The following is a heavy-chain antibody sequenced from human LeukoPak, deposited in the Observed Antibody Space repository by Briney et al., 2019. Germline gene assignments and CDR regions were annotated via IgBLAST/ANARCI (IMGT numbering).Heavy chain of an antibody. D-gene: IGHD3-9*01. V-gene: IGHV3-23*01. CDR2: ISGSGGST. CDR3: AKIDDILGIDYYFDY. Sequence: GESLRLSCAASGFTFSSYAMSWVRQAPGKGLEWVSAISGSGGSTYYADSVKGRFTISRDNSKNTLYLQMNSLRAEDTAVYYCAKIDDILGIDYYFDYWGQGTLVTVSS. J-gene: IGHJ4*02. CDR1: GFTFSSYA.